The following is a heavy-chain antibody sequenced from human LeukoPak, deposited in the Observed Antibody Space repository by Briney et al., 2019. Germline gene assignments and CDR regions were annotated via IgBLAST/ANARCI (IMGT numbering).Heavy chain of an antibody. D-gene: IGHD6-13*01. CDR2: ISSSSSYI. CDR3: ARVWVGIAAAGHLQYYYYGMDV. J-gene: IGHJ6*02. V-gene: IGHV3-21*01. CDR1: GFTVSSNY. Sequence: GGSLRLSCAASGFTVSSNYMSWVRQAPGKGLEWVSSISSSSSYIYYADSVKGRFTISRDNAKNSLYLQMNSLRAEDTAVYYCARVWVGIAAAGHLQYYYYGMDVWGQGTTVTVSS.